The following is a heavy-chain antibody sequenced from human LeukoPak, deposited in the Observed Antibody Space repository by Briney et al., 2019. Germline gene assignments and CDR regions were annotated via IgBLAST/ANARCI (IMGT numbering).Heavy chain of an antibody. CDR2: IISSGSTI. J-gene: IGHJ5*02. CDR3: AGGYSYGYSNWFDP. Sequence: PGGSLRLSCAASGFTFSDYYMSWIRQAPGKGLEWVSYIISSGSTIYYADSVKGRFTISRDNAKNSLYLQMNSLRAENTAVYYCAGGYSYGYSNWFDPWGQGIMVTVSS. V-gene: IGHV3-11*01. D-gene: IGHD5-18*01. CDR1: GFTFSDYY.